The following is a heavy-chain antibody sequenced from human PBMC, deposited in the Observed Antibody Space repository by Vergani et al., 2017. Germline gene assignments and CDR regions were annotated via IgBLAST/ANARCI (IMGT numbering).Heavy chain of an antibody. V-gene: IGHV6-1*01. CDR3: ARGKIMTTVTTSWFDP. J-gene: IGHJ5*02. CDR1: GDSVSSNSAA. CDR2: TYYRSKWYN. Sequence: QVQLQQSGPGLVKPSQTLSLTCAISGDSVSSNSAAWNWIRQSPSRGLEWMGRTYYRSKWYNDYAVSVKSRITINPDTSKNQFSLQLNSVTPEDTAVYYCARGKIMTTVTTSWFDPWGQGTLVTVSS. D-gene: IGHD4-17*01.